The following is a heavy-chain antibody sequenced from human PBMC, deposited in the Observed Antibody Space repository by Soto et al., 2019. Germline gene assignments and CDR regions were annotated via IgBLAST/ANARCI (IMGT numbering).Heavy chain of an antibody. CDR1: GGSMSSYY. CDR3: ARGDHFDSSGPFDP. CDR2: IYYSGYT. J-gene: IGHJ5*02. Sequence: SETLSLTCTVSGGSMSSYYWYWLRQPPGKGLECIGYIYYSGYTNYSPSLKNRVTMSVDTSKNHFSLKLSSVTAADTAVYYCARGDHFDSSGPFDPWGQGTLVTVSS. D-gene: IGHD3-22*01. V-gene: IGHV4-59*01.